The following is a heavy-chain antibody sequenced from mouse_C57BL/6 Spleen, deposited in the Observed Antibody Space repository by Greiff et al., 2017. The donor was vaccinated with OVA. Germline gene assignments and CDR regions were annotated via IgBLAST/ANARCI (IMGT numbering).Heavy chain of an antibody. CDR1: GYSFTGYF. CDR3: ARSKDYYGSSDWYFDV. CDR2: INPYNGDT. D-gene: IGHD1-1*01. V-gene: IGHV1-20*01. J-gene: IGHJ1*03. Sequence: EVQLQQSGPELVKPGASVKISCKASGYSFTGYFMNWVMQSPGQSLEWIGRINPYNGDTFYNQKFKGKATLTVDKSSSTAHMELRSLTSEDSAVYYYARSKDYYGSSDWYFDVWGTGTTVTVSS.